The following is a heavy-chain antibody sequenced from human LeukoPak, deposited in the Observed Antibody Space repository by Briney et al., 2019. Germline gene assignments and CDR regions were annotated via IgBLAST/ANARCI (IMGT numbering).Heavy chain of an antibody. CDR2: IYYSGST. CDR3: ARDLLSTAGYFDY. Sequence: SETLSLTCTVSGGSISSYYWSCIRQPPAKELEWIGYIYYSGSTNYNPSLKSRVTISVDTSKNQFSLNLSSVTAADTAVYYCARDLLSTAGYFDYWGQGTLVSVSP. D-gene: IGHD6-19*01. V-gene: IGHV4-59*01. CDR1: GGSISSYY. J-gene: IGHJ4*02.